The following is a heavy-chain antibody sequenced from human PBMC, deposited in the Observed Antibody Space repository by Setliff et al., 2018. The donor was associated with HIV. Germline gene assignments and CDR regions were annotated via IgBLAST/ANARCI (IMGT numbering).Heavy chain of an antibody. CDR1: GYTFTSYG. D-gene: IGHD3-10*01. V-gene: IGHV1-18*01. Sequence: ASVKVSCKASGYTFTSYGISWVRQAPGQGLEWMGWISAYNGNTNYAQKFQARVTMTRDTSASTVYLELRSLRSEDTAVYFCASKGGSENYPGSDAFDIWGQGTLVTVSS. CDR2: ISAYNGNT. J-gene: IGHJ3*02. CDR3: ASKGGSENYPGSDAFDI.